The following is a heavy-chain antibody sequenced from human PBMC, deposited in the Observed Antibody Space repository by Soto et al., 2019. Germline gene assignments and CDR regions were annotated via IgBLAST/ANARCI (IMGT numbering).Heavy chain of an antibody. D-gene: IGHD5-18*01. Sequence: GGSLRLSCAASGFTVSSNYMSWVRQAPGKGLEWVSVIYSGGSTYYADSVKGRFTISRHNSKNTLYLQMNSLRAEDTAVYYCARDSGGRGYRYGFDAFDIWGQGTMVTVSS. CDR2: IYSGGST. V-gene: IGHV3-53*04. CDR1: GFTVSSNY. J-gene: IGHJ3*02. CDR3: ARDSGGRGYRYGFDAFDI.